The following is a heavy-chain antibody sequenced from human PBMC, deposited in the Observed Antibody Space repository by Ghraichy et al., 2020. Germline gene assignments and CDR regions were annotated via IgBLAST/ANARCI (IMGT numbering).Heavy chain of an antibody. CDR3: AGGWAATYFYGMDV. V-gene: IGHV3-21*01. CDR2: ITSSSSFI. CDR1: GFTFSNYS. J-gene: IGHJ6*02. D-gene: IGHD5-24*01. Sequence: GSLRLSCAASGFTFSNYSMNWVRQAPGKGLEWVSSITSSSSFIYYADSVKGRFTISRDNAKNSLFLQMNSLRSEDTAVYYCAGGWAATYFYGMDVWGQGTTVTVSS.